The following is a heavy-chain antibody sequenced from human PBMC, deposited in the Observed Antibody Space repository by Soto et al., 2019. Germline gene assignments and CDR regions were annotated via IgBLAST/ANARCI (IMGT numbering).Heavy chain of an antibody. Sequence: ASVKVSCKASGYTFTSYFITWVRQAPGQGLEWMGWISAYNGNTNYAQMLQGRVTMTTDTSTATAYMEMRSLGSDDTAVYYGARQNYYSGMDVWGQGTTVTASS. V-gene: IGHV1-18*01. CDR1: GYTFTSYF. J-gene: IGHJ6*02. CDR3: ARQNYYSGMDV. CDR2: ISAYNGNT.